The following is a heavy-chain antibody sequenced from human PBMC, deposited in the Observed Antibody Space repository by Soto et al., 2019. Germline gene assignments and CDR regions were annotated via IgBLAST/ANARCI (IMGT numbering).Heavy chain of an antibody. D-gene: IGHD3-10*01. CDR1: GGSVSSGSYY. Sequence: PSETLSLTCTVSGGSVSSGSYYWSWIRQPPGKGLEWIGYIYYSGSTNYNPSLKSRVTISVDTSKNQFSLKLSSVTAADTAVYYCARVSVGFGELHYYYYGMDVWGQGTTVTVSS. CDR3: ARVSVGFGELHYYYYGMDV. CDR2: IYYSGST. J-gene: IGHJ6*02. V-gene: IGHV4-61*01.